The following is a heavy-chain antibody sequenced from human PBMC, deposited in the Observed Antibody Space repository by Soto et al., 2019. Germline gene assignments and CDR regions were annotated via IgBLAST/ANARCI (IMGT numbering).Heavy chain of an antibody. CDR1: GFTFSSYG. Sequence: VGSLRLSCAASGFTFSSYGMHWGRQAPGKGLEWVAVIWYDGSNKYYADSVKGRFTISRDNSKNTLYLQMNSLRAEDTAVYYCAIESCSGGSCYLDYWGPGNLVTVSS. V-gene: IGHV3-33*01. CDR3: AIESCSGGSCYLDY. J-gene: IGHJ4*02. D-gene: IGHD2-15*01. CDR2: IWYDGSNK.